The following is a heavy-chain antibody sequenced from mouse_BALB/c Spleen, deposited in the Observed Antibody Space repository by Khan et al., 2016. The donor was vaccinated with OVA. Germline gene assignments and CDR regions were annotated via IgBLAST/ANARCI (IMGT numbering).Heavy chain of an antibody. CDR2: IYYSGII. D-gene: IGHD1-1*01. V-gene: IGHV3-5*02. CDR1: GISITTRNYS. CDR3: ARDEYYGYWYFDV. J-gene: IGHJ1*01. Sequence: EVQLQESGPGLVKPSQTVSLTCTVTGISITTRNYSWSWLRPFPGNKLEWIRYIYYSGIITYHTSLTSRATTTRDTSKNPFFLVMNSLTAEDTATYYCARDEYYGYWYFDVWGAGTTVTVSS.